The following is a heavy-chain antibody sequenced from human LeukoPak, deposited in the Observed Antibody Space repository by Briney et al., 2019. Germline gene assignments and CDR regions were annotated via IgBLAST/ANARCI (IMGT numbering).Heavy chain of an antibody. CDR3: AREITYYYDSSGYWDAFDI. V-gene: IGHV3-30*02. CDR1: GFTFSSNG. J-gene: IGHJ3*02. D-gene: IGHD3-22*01. CDR2: IKHDGSED. Sequence: PGGSLRLSCVASGFTFSSNGMHWVRQAPGKGLEWVANIKHDGSEDYYLDSVKGRFTISRDNSKNTLYLQMNSLRAEDTAVYYCAREITYYYDSSGYWDAFDIWGQGTMVTVSS.